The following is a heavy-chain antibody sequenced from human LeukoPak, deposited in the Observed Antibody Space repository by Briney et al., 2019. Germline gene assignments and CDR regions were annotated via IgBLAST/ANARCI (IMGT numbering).Heavy chain of an antibody. D-gene: IGHD3-3*01. Sequence: GRSLRLSCAASGFTFSSYSMNWVRQAPGKGLERVSYISSSSSTIYYADSVKGRFTISRDNAKNSLYLQMNSLRAEDTAVYYCARDSITIFGVVIYPGAFDIWGQGTMVTVSS. CDR3: ARDSITIFGVVIYPGAFDI. CDR2: ISSSSSTI. J-gene: IGHJ3*02. CDR1: GFTFSSYS. V-gene: IGHV3-48*01.